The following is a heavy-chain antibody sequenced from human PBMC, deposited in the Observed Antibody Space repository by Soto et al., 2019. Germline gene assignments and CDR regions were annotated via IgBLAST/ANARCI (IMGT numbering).Heavy chain of an antibody. V-gene: IGHV1-2*02. CDR3: ARGMGYCSGESCWPFDP. Sequence: QVQLVQSGAEVKKPGSSVKVSCKTSGYTFTGYYVHWLRQAPGQGLEWMGWINPHSGDTKYAQTFQGRVTMTRDKSSSTAYMELSRLRSDDTAIYYCARGMGYCSGESCWPFDPWGQGTLVAVSS. J-gene: IGHJ5*02. CDR1: GYTFTGYY. CDR2: INPHSGDT. D-gene: IGHD2-15*01.